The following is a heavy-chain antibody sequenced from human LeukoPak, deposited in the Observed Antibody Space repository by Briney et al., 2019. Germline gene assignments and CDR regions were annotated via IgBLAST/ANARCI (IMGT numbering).Heavy chain of an antibody. D-gene: IGHD2-15*01. CDR1: GYTFTDYY. J-gene: IGHJ6*02. Sequence: ASVKVSCKASGYTFTDYYMHWVRQAPGQGLEWMGWINPNSGGTNYAQKFQGRVTMTRDTSISTAYMELSRLRSDDTAVYYCASIYFLVATSQYYYYGMDVWGQGTTVTVSS. CDR3: ASIYFLVATSQYYYYGMDV. CDR2: INPNSGGT. V-gene: IGHV1-2*02.